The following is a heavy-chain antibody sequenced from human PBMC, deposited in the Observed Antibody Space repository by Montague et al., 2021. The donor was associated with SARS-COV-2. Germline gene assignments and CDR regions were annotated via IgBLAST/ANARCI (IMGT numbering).Heavy chain of an antibody. D-gene: IGHD2-15*01. V-gene: IGHV4-39*06. J-gene: IGHJ6*02. CDR1: GGSISSSYYY. CDR3: ARDDIVLQGVTKGMDV. Sequence: SETLSLTCTVSGGSISSSYYYWGWIRQPPGKGLEWIGNMYYSGSTYYNLYLTSRVTISIDTSQNQFTLKLSSATAADTAVYYCARDDIVLQGVTKGMDVWGQGTTVTVSS. CDR2: MYYSGST.